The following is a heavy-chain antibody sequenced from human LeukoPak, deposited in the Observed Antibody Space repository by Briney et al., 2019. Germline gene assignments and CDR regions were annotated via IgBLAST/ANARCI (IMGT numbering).Heavy chain of an antibody. CDR3: ARDEYYYDSSTYYYYFDY. CDR2: INQDGSEK. D-gene: IGHD3-22*01. J-gene: IGHJ4*02. V-gene: IGHV3-7*01. Sequence: GGSLRLSCAASGFTFSSYAMSWVRQAPGKGLEWVANINQDGSEKHHVDSVEGRFTISRDNAKNSLYLQMNSLRAEDTAVYYCARDEYYYDSSTYYYYFDYWGQGTLVTVSS. CDR1: GFTFSSYA.